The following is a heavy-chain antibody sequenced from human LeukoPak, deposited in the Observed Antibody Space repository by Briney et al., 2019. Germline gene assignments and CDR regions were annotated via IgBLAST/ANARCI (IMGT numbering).Heavy chain of an antibody. CDR3: ARDGGYSYGYFDY. D-gene: IGHD5-18*01. Sequence: GGSLRLSCAASGFTVSNNYMRWVRQAPGKGLEWVSSIYSRGSTSYVDSVKGRFTISRDNSKNTLYLQMNSLRAEDTAVYYCARDGGYSYGYFDYWGQGTLVTVSS. CDR2: IYSRGST. V-gene: IGHV3-66*03. CDR1: GFTVSNNY. J-gene: IGHJ4*02.